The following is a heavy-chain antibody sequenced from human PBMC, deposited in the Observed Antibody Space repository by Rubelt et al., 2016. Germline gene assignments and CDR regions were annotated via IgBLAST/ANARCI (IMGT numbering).Heavy chain of an antibody. CDR2: IYPGDSDT. V-gene: IGHV5-51*01. CDR1: GYSFTSYW. D-gene: IGHD5-18*01. CDR3: ARLGDTAFGWMDV. Sequence: VIKSGESLKISCKGSGYSFTSYWIGLVRQMPGKGLEWMGIIYPGDSDTRYSPSFQGQVTISADKSISTAYLQWRSLKAPDTAMYYCARLGDTAFGWMDVWGQGTTVTVSS. J-gene: IGHJ6*02.